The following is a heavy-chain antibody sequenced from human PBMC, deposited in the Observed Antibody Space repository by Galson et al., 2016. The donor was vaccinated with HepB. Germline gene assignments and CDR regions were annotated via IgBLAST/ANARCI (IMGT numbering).Heavy chain of an antibody. CDR1: GFSFSTYA. CDR2: ISCDGSNK. J-gene: IGHJ4*02. D-gene: IGHD6-19*01. V-gene: IGHV3-30*04. CDR3: AREDPNIAVAALDY. Sequence: SLRLSCAASGFSFSTYAMHWVRQAPGKGLEWVAGISCDGSNKYYADSVKGRFTISRDNSKNTLYLQLNSLRAEDTAVYYCAREDPNIAVAALDYWGQGTLVTVSS.